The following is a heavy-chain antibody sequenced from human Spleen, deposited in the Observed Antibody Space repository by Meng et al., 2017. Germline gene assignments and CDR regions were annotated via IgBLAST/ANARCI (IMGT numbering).Heavy chain of an antibody. V-gene: IGHV4-34*01. CDR2: INHSGST. CDR1: GGSFSDYY. D-gene: IGHD4-11*01. CDR3: ARGPTTMAHDFDY. Sequence: QGWVQHVGRGLLKPSDTPSPTCVVSGGSFSDYYWSWIRQPPGKGLEWIGEINHSGSTNYNPSLESRATISVDTSQNNLSLKLSSVTAADSAVYYCARGPTTMAHDFDYWGQGTLVTVSS. J-gene: IGHJ4*02.